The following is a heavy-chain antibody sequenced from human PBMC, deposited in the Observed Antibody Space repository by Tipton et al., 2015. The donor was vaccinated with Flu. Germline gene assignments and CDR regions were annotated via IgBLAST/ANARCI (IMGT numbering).Heavy chain of an antibody. V-gene: IGHV4-4*02. D-gene: IGHD3-16*01. J-gene: IGHJ6*02. CDR3: AREVFYDLPLGVAYSYHGMDV. CDR1: GGSISSYNW. CDR2: VYHLGNT. Sequence: TLSLTCAVSGGSISSYNWWSWARQPPGKGLEWIGQVYHLGNTNYNPSLKGRVTISLDKSKNQVSLKLTSVTAADTAMYYCAREVFYDLPLGVAYSYHGMDVWGQGTTVTVSS.